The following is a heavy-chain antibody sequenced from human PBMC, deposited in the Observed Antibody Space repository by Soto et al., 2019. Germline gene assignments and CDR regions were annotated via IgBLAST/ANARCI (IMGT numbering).Heavy chain of an antibody. CDR2: ISGSGGST. D-gene: IGHD3-3*01. J-gene: IGHJ5*02. CDR1: GFTFSSYA. Sequence: PGGSLRLSCAASGFTFSSYAMSWVRQAPGKGLEWVSAISGSGGSTYYADSVKGRFTISRDNAKNTLYLQMNSLRDEDTAVYYCVREGDFWSGYYWFDPWGQGTLVTVSS. V-gene: IGHV3-23*01. CDR3: VREGDFWSGYYWFDP.